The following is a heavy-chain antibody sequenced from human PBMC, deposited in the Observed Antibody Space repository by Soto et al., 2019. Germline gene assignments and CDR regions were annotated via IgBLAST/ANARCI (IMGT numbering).Heavy chain of an antibody. CDR1: GFSLTTSGVG. J-gene: IGHJ4*02. Sequence: QITLNESGPTQVKPRQTLTLTCTFSGFSLTTSGVGVGWIRQSPGKAPEWLALIYWDDDKRYSPSLKTRPTITKATSKIQVVLTMAYLDPADTATYYCAHRVLRTVFGLVTTTAIYFDFWGQGTPVAVSS. V-gene: IGHV2-5*02. CDR2: IYWDDDK. CDR3: AHRVLRTVFGLVTTTAIYFDF. D-gene: IGHD3-3*01.